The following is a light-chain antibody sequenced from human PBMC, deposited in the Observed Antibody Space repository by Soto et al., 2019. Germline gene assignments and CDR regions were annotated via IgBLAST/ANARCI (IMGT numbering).Light chain of an antibody. CDR2: AAS. Sequence: DIQMTQSPSSVSASVGDRVTITCRASQGIVRWLAWYQQKPGKAPNLLIYAASSLQSGVPLRFSGSGSGTDFTLTISSLQPEDFATYYCQQADSFPLTFGGGTKVEIK. V-gene: IGKV1D-12*01. CDR3: QQADSFPLT. CDR1: QGIVRW. J-gene: IGKJ4*01.